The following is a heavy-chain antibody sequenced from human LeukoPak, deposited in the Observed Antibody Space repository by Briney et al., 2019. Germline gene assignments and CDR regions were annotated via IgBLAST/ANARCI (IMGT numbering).Heavy chain of an antibody. J-gene: IGHJ1*01. D-gene: IGHD6-19*01. CDR2: IYYSGNT. V-gene: IGHV4-59*01. CDR3: AREAADSSGWYGYFRH. CDR1: GGSISSYY. Sequence: PSETLSLTCTVSGGSISSYYWSWIRQPPGKGLEWIGYIYYSGNTNYNPSLKSRVSISVDTSRNQFSLKLSSVTAADTAVYYCAREAADSSGWYGYFRHWGQGTLVTVSS.